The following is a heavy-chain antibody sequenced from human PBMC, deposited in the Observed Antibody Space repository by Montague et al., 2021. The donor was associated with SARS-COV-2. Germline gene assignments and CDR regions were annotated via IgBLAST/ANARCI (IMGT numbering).Heavy chain of an antibody. CDR2: IYGXDEE. Sequence: PALVTSTQTLTLTCTFSGFSLNTPEVAVGWIRQPPGKALEWLALIYGXDEERYGPSLQSRLTITRDTSKSQVVLTMTNMDPVDTATYYCAHRFAGFFDYWGQGILVTVSS. V-gene: IGHV2-5*05. J-gene: IGHJ4*02. CDR1: GFSLNTPEVA. CDR3: AHRFAGFFDY.